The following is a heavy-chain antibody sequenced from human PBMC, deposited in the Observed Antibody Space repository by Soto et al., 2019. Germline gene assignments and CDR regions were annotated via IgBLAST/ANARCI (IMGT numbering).Heavy chain of an antibody. CDR3: ARLGAYYPSLDP. CDR2: IYFGGTT. Sequence: SETLSLTSIVSGVNFSPNYWAWIRQPPGKGLEWVGYIYFGGTTSYNPSLKSRVTISLETSNSQFSLRLSSVTAADTAVYYCARLGAYYPSLDPWGPGTLVTVSS. D-gene: IGHD2-21*01. V-gene: IGHV4-59*08. CDR1: GVNFSPNY. J-gene: IGHJ5*02.